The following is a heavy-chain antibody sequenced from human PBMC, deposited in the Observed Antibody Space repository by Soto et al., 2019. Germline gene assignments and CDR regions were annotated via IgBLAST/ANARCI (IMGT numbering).Heavy chain of an antibody. V-gene: IGHV1-3*01. D-gene: IGHD4-17*01. CDR2: INPGTGSA. J-gene: IGHJ4*02. CDR3: AREVTTVSRFDY. CDR1: GYTLPTYA. Sequence: QVQLVQSVAEVKKPGASVKVSCKASGYTLPTYAMHWVRQAPGQRLEWMGWINPGTGSAIYSQMFQGRVTITRDTSASTAYMELDSLRSEDTAVYYCAREVTTVSRFDYWGQGTLVTVSS.